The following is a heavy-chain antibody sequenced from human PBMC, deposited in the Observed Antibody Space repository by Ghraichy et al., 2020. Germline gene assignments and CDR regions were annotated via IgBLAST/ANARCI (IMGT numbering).Heavy chain of an antibody. CDR1: GFTFRNYA. CDR2: ISGSGGST. D-gene: IGHD3-3*01. V-gene: IGHV3-23*01. Sequence: GGSLRLSCAASGFTFRNYAMSWVRQAPGKGLEWVSAISGSGGSTYYADSVKGRFTISRDNSKNTLYLQMNSLRAEDTAVYYCATGGTSLQSLGLIKYIWSDPWGQGTLVTVSP. CDR3: ATGGTSLQSLGLIKYIWSDP. J-gene: IGHJ5*02.